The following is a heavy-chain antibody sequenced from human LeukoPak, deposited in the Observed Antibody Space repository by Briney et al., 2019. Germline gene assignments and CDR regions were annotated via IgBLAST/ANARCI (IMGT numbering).Heavy chain of an antibody. D-gene: IGHD4-17*01. Sequence: GSLGLSCEASGFPFSSYWRHWVRQAPGKGRVWVSRINSYASTTNYAVSVKSQFPISRDNAKHTLSLQMNSLRAEDTAVYYCAPNSDDYGDYCDYWGQGTLVTVSS. CDR1: GFPFSSYW. V-gene: IGHV3-74*01. J-gene: IGHJ4*02. CDR2: INSYASTT. CDR3: APNSDDYGDYCDY.